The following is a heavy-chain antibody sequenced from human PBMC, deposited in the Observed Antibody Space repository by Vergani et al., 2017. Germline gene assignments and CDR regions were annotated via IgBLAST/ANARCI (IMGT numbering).Heavy chain of an antibody. Sequence: QMQLVQAGPEVKKPGTSVKVSCKSSGFTFTSSAMQWVRQARGQRLEWIGWIVVGGGNANYAQKFQERVTITRDMSTSTASMELSSLRSEETAVYYCAASSDILTGYSYYYGMDVWGQGTTVTVSS. CDR3: AASSDILTGYSYYYGMDV. CDR2: IVVGGGNA. J-gene: IGHJ6*02. D-gene: IGHD3-9*01. CDR1: GFTFTSSA. V-gene: IGHV1-58*02.